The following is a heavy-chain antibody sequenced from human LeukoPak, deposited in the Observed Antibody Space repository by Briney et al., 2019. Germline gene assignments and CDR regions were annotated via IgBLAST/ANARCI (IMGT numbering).Heavy chain of an antibody. CDR1: GGSISSSSYY. CDR3: ARSPHYYYYGMDV. CDR2: IYYSGST. V-gene: IGHV4-39*01. Sequence: PSETLSLTCTVSGGSISSSSYYWGWIRQPPGKGLEWIGSIYYSGSTYYNPSLESRFTISVDTSKNQFSLKLSSVTAADTAVYYCARSPHYYYYGMDVWGQGTTVTVSS. J-gene: IGHJ6*02.